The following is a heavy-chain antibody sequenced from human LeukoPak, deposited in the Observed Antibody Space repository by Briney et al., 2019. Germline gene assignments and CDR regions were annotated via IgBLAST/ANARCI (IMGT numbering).Heavy chain of an antibody. CDR3: ARDHGDYRFDY. CDR2: IFYSGST. V-gene: IGHV4-39*07. J-gene: IGHJ4*02. D-gene: IGHD4-17*01. CDR1: SGSISTSNYY. Sequence: SETLSLTCTVSSGSISTSNYYWGWVRQPPGKALEWIGNIFYSGSTYYSPSLKSRVTISLDTSRNQFSLKLSSVTAADTAVYYCARDHGDYRFDYWGQGTLVTVSS.